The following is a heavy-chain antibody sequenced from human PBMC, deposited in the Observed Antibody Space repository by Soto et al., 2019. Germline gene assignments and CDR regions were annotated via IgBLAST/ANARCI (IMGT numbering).Heavy chain of an antibody. CDR3: ARASMGRTTTYYYYYMDV. CDR2: ISAYNGNT. D-gene: IGHD3-10*01. V-gene: IGHV1-18*01. CDR1: GYTFTSYG. J-gene: IGHJ6*03. Sequence: QVQLVQSGAEVKKPGASVKVSCKASGYTFTSYGISWVRQAPGQGLEWMGWISAYNGNTNYAQKLQGRVTMTTDTSTSTAYMELRSLRPDYTAVYYCARASMGRTTTYYYYYMDVWGKGTTVTVSS.